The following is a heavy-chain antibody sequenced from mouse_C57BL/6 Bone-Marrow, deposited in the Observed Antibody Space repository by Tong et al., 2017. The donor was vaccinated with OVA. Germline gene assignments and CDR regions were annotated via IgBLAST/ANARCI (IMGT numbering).Heavy chain of an antibody. J-gene: IGHJ2*01. CDR2: IDPANGNT. CDR3: FDY. CDR1: GFNIKDTY. V-gene: IGHV14-3*02. Sequence: EVQLQESGAELVKPGASVKLSCTASGFNIKDTYMHWVKQRPEQGLEWIGRIDPANGNTKYDPKFQGKVTITSDTSSSPAYLTISSLTSEGPALVAYFDYWGQGAPLTVSS.